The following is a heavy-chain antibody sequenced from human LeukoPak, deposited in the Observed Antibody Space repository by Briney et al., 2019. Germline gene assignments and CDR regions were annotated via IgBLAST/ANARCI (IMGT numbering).Heavy chain of an antibody. CDR3: ARAGGWYLYYFDY. CDR1: GFTFSSYW. V-gene: IGHV3-74*01. J-gene: IGHJ4*02. D-gene: IGHD6-19*01. CDR2: INSDGSST. Sequence: PGGSLRLSCAASGFTFSSYWMHRVRQAPGKGLVWVSRINSDGSSTSYADSVKGRFTISRDNAKNTLYLQMNSLRAEDTAVYYCARAGGWYLYYFDYWGQGTLVTVSS.